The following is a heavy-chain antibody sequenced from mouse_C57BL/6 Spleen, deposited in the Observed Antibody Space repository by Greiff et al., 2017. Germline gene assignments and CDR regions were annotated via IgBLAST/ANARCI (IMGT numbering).Heavy chain of an antibody. CDR2: IDTNSGGT. D-gene: IGHD2-1*01. V-gene: IGHV1-72*01. J-gene: IGHJ2*01. Sequence: QVQLQQPGAELVKPGASVTLSCKASGYTFTSYWMHWVKQRPGRGLEWIGRIDTNSGGTKYNEPFKSKGTLTVDKPSSTAYMQLSSLTSEDSAVYYCARGGNYNFDYWGQGTTLTVSS. CDR1: GYTFTSYW. CDR3: ARGGNYNFDY.